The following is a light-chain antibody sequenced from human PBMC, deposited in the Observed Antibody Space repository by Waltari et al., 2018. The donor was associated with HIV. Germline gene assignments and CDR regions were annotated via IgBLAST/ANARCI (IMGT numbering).Light chain of an antibody. CDR2: VNN. Sequence: QSVLTQPPSVSGAPGQRVTISCTGGSSNIGAGYGVHWYQPLPGTAPKLLIYVNNNRPAGVPGRFSGATSGTSASLATTGIQAGDEAEYYCKSFDNSPGGGSYDFGTGNKVSVL. CDR3: KSFDNSPGGGSYD. CDR1: SSNIGAGYG. V-gene: IGLV1-40*01. J-gene: IGLJ1*01.